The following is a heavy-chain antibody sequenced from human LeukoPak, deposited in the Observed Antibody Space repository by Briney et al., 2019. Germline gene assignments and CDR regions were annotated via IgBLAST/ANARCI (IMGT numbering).Heavy chain of an antibody. CDR3: VRDLGSRPLIIFFDY. V-gene: IGHV1-3*01. J-gene: IGHJ4*02. CDR1: GYTFTSYA. CDR2: INAGNGNT. Sequence: ASVKVSCKASGYTFTSYAMHWVRQAPGQRLEWMGWINAGNGNTKYSQKFQGRVTITRDTSASTAYMELSSLRSDDTAVYYCVRDLGSRPLIIFFDYWGQGTLVTVSS. D-gene: IGHD2/OR15-2a*01.